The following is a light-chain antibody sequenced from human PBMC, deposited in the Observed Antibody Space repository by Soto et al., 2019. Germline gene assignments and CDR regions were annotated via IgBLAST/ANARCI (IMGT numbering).Light chain of an antibody. Sequence: EIVLTQSPATLSLSPGERATLSCRASQSVSSYLAWYQQKPGQAPSLLIYDASNSATASLARFSGSGSGKDFTLTISSLEPEDSAVYYCQHRSNSYTFGQGTKLEIK. CDR3: QHRSNSYT. J-gene: IGKJ2*01. V-gene: IGKV3-11*01. CDR1: QSVSSY. CDR2: DAS.